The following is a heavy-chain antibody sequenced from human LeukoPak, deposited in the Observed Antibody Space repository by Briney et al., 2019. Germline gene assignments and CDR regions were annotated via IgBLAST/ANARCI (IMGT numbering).Heavy chain of an antibody. V-gene: IGHV4-31*03. J-gene: IGHJ4*02. Sequence: SETLSLTCTVSGGSISSGGYYWSWIRQHPGEGLEWIGYIYYSGSTYYNPSLKSRVTISVDTSKNQFSLKLSSVTAADTAVYYCARAVEDTAMVNLGYFDYWGQGTLVTVSS. CDR3: ARAVEDTAMVNLGYFDY. CDR1: GGSISSGGYY. CDR2: IYYSGST. D-gene: IGHD5-18*01.